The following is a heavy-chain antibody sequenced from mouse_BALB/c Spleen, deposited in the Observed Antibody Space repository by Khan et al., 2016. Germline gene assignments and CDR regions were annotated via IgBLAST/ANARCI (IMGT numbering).Heavy chain of an antibody. CDR3: ARTARINY. J-gene: IGHJ2*01. CDR1: GYSITSGYG. Sequence: EVQLQESGPGLVKPSQSLSLTCTVTGYSITSGYGWNWIRQFPGNKLEWMGYISYSGSTNYNPSLKSRISITRDTSKNQFFLQLNPGTTEDTATYYCARTARINYWGQGTTLTVSS. CDR2: ISYSGST. V-gene: IGHV3-2*02. D-gene: IGHD1-2*01.